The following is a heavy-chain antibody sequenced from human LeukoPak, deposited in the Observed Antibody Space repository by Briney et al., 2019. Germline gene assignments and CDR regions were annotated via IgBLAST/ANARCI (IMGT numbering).Heavy chain of an antibody. V-gene: IGHV4-59*01. CDR2: IYYSGST. CDR1: GDSISSYY. CDR3: ARSSTKMNWFDP. D-gene: IGHD2-2*01. J-gene: IGHJ5*02. Sequence: SETLSLTCTVSGDSISSYYWSWIRQPPGKGLEWIEYIYYSGSTNYNPSLKSRVTISVDTSKNQFSLKLSSVTAADTAVYYCARSSTKMNWFDPWGQGTLVTVSS.